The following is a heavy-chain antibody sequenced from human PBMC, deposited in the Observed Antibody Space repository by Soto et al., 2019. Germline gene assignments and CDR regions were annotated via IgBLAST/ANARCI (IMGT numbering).Heavy chain of an antibody. Sequence: QVQLQESGPGVVKPSGTLSLTCAVSGDSISSGGWWSWVRQPPGKGLEWIGEIYHSGSTNYNPSLKSRVTILVDMSKNHFSLNLNSVNVADTALYYCAKGGRNGYNLFYWGQGTRVTVSS. D-gene: IGHD5-12*01. J-gene: IGHJ4*02. CDR2: IYHSGST. CDR1: GDSISSGGW. CDR3: AKGGRNGYNLFY. V-gene: IGHV4-4*02.